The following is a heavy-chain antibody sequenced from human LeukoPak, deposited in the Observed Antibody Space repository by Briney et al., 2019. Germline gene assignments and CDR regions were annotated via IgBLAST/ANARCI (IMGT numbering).Heavy chain of an antibody. CDR2: ISASGGST. Sequence: GGSLRLSCAASGFTFTSYGMSWVRQAPGKGLEWVSTISASGGSTYYADSVKGRFTISRDNSKNTLYLQMNSLRVEDTAVYYCAKGTERYSKNFDYWGQGILVSVSS. V-gene: IGHV3-23*01. CDR3: AKGTERYSKNFDY. J-gene: IGHJ4*02. CDR1: GFTFTSYG. D-gene: IGHD3-9*01.